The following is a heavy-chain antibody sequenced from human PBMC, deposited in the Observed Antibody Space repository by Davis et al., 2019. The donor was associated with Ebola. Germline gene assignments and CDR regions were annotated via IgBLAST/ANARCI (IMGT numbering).Heavy chain of an antibody. Sequence: ASVKVSCKASGYTFTSYGISWVRQAPGQGLEWMGWISAYNGNTNYAQKLQGRVTMTTDTSTSTAYMELRSLRSDDTAVYYCAARSHYYDSSGYEFDYWGQGTLVTVSS. D-gene: IGHD3-22*01. CDR2: ISAYNGNT. CDR3: AARSHYYDSSGYEFDY. V-gene: IGHV1-18*01. CDR1: GYTFTSYG. J-gene: IGHJ4*02.